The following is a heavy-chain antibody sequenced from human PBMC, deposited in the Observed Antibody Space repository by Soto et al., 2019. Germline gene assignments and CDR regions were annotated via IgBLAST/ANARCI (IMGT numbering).Heavy chain of an antibody. V-gene: IGHV3-30-3*01. CDR2: ISYDGSNK. CDR3: ARDRNYYGSGSYPNY. J-gene: IGHJ4*02. D-gene: IGHD3-10*01. CDR1: GFTFSSYA. Sequence: GGSLRLSCAASGFTFSSYAMHWVRQAPGKGLEWVAVISYDGSNKYYADSVKGRFTISRDNSKNTLYLQMNSLRAEDTAVYYCARDRNYYGSGSYPNYWGQGTLVTVSS.